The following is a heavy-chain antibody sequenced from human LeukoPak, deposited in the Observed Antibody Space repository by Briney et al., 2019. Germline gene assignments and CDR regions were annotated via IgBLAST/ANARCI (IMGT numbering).Heavy chain of an antibody. Sequence: PGGSLRFSCAASGFTFSNFGMHCVRQARGKGLEWVAVISYDGSNKHDADSVQGRFSISRENYKNTLYLQMNSLRVEDTAVYYCAKGWNTVDYWGQGTLVTVSS. CDR1: GFTFSNFG. D-gene: IGHD4-17*01. V-gene: IGHV3-30*18. CDR2: ISYDGSNK. J-gene: IGHJ4*02. CDR3: AKGWNTVDY.